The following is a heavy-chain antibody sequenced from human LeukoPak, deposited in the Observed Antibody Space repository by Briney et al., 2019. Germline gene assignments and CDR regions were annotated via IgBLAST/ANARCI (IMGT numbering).Heavy chain of an antibody. CDR3: ARDRSDYVWRSTANPAAQYFDY. CDR1: GFTFSDYY. J-gene: IGHJ4*02. V-gene: IGHV3-11*01. CDR2: ISSSGSTI. Sequence: GGSLRLSCAASGFTFSDYYMSWVRQAPGKGLEWVSYISSSGSTIYYADSVKGRFTISRDNAKNSLYLQMNSLRAEDTAVYYCARDRSDYVWRSTANPAAQYFDYWGQGTLVTVSS. D-gene: IGHD3-16*01.